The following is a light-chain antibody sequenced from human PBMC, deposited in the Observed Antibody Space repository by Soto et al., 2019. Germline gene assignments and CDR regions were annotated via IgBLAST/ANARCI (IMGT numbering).Light chain of an antibody. CDR1: QSVSSNY. V-gene: IGKV3-20*01. CDR2: GAS. Sequence: EIVLTQSPGTLSLSRGERATLSCRASQSVSSNYLAWYQQKPGQAPRLLIYGASSRATGIPDRFSGSGSGTDFTLTISRLEPEDFAVYYCQQYGSSRTFGQGTKVDIK. CDR3: QQYGSSRT. J-gene: IGKJ1*01.